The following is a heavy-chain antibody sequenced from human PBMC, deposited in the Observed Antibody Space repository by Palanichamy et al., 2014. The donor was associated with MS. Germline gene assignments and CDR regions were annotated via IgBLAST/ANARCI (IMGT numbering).Heavy chain of an antibody. Sequence: QVQLQQWGAGLLKPSETLSLTCAVYGGSFSGYYWSWIRRPPGKGLEWIGEINHSGSTNYNPSLKSRVTISVDASKNQFSLKLSSVTAADTAVYYCARVRSKSRYSSSRGFSNFDYWGQGTLVTVSS. CDR3: ARVRSKSRYSSSRGFSNFDY. D-gene: IGHD6-13*01. CDR1: GGSFSGYY. J-gene: IGHJ4*02. CDR2: INHSGST. V-gene: IGHV4-34*01.